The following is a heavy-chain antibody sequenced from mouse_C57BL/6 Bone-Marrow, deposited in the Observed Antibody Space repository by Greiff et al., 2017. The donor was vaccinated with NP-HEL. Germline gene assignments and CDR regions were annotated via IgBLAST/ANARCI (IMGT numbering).Heavy chain of an antibody. CDR3: ARSIYYDYADDPFYGMDY. D-gene: IGHD2-4*01. CDR1: GFTFTDYY. J-gene: IGHJ4*01. Sequence: EVHLVESGGGLVQPGGSLSLSCAASGFTFTDYYMSWVRQPPGKALEWVGFIRNKANGYTIEYSASVTGRFTISRDNSQSILYLQMNALRAEDSATYYCARSIYYDYADDPFYGMDYWGQGTSVTVSS. CDR2: IRNKANGYTI. V-gene: IGHV7-3*01.